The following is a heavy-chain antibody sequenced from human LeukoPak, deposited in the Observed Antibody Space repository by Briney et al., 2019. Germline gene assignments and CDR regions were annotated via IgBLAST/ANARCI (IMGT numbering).Heavy chain of an antibody. Sequence: PSETLSLTCTVSGYSISSGYYWGWIRQPPGKGLEWIGSIYHSGSTYYNPSLKSRVTISVDTSKNQFSLKLSSVTAADTAVYYCALLTGYYPYYFDYWGQGTLVTVSS. D-gene: IGHD3-9*01. J-gene: IGHJ4*02. CDR2: IYHSGST. CDR3: ALLTGYYPYYFDY. CDR1: GYSISSGYY. V-gene: IGHV4-38-2*02.